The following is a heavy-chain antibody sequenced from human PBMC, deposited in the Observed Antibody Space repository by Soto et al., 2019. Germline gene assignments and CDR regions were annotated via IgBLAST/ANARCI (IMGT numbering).Heavy chain of an antibody. Sequence: QITLKESGPTLVKPTQTLTLTCTFSGFSLSTSGVGVGWIRQPPGKALEWLALIYWNDDKRYSPSLKSRLTITKYTSKSQLVLTIAHMYPVDTGIYCCARYYDSSVYYFVYCVYWGQGTLVTVSS. CDR1: GFSLSTSGVG. CDR2: IYWNDDK. J-gene: IGHJ4*02. D-gene: IGHD3-22*01. CDR3: ARYYDSSVYYFVYCVY. V-gene: IGHV2-5*01.